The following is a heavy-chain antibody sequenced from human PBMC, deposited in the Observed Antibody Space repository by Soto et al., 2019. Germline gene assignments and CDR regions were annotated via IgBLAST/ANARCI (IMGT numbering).Heavy chain of an antibody. J-gene: IGHJ3*02. V-gene: IGHV4-31*03. CDR1: GCSSSSGGYY. CDR2: IYYSGST. Sequence: SETLSLTCTFSGCSSSSGGYYWSWIRQHPGKGLEWIGYIYYSGSTYYNPSLKSRVTISVDTSKNQFSLKLSSVTAADTAVYYCARSDSSGYLDAFDIWGQGTMVTVSS. CDR3: ARSDSSGYLDAFDI. D-gene: IGHD3-22*01.